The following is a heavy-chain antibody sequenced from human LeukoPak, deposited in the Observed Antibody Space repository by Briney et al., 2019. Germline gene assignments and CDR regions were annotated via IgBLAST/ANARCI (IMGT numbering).Heavy chain of an antibody. V-gene: IGHV3-30*02. Sequence: GGSLRLSCAASGFTFSSYGMHWVRQAPGKGLEWVAFIRYDGSNKYYADSVKGRFTISRDNSKNTLYLQMNSLRAEDTAVYYCTTDRSINVVVVAATYLDYWGQGTLVTVSS. J-gene: IGHJ4*02. CDR3: TTDRSINVVVVAATYLDY. CDR2: IRYDGSNK. D-gene: IGHD2-15*01. CDR1: GFTFSSYG.